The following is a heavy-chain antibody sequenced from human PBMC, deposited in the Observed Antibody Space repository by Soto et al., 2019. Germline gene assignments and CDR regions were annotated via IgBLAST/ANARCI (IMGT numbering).Heavy chain of an antibody. D-gene: IGHD2-8*01. CDR2: IAVGSGYT. CDR1: GFTFTSSA. J-gene: IGHJ4*02. Sequence: QMQLEQSGPEVKKPGTSVKVSCKASGFTFTSSAFQWVRQARGQRLEWIGWIAVGSGYTNYAQRFQDRVTLTRDMSTAMTYMELSRLTSEDTAIYYCAADATAWQQMVPSDYWGQGTLVTVSS. V-gene: IGHV1-58*01. CDR3: AADATAWQQMVPSDY.